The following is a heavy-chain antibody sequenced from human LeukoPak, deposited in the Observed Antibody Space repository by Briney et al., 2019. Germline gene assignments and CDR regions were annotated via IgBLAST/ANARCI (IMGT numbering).Heavy chain of an antibody. D-gene: IGHD5-24*01. CDR1: GFTFSSYI. V-gene: IGHV3-48*02. CDR2: IRSSGYPI. Sequence: GGSLRLSCAASGFTFSSYIMNWARQAPGKGLEWVSYIRSSGYPIHYADSVKGRFTISRVNAKSSVYLQMNSLRDEDTAVYLRDPDALDYWGQGTLVTVSS. CDR3: DPDALDY. J-gene: IGHJ4*02.